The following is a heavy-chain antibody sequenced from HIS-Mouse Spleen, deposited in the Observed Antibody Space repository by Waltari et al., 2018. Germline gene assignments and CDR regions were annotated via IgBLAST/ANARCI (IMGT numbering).Heavy chain of an antibody. V-gene: IGHV4-39*07. Sequence: QLQLQESGPGLVKPSETRSLTCTCPGGSISSRSYYWVWIRQPPGKGLEWIGSIYYSGSTYYNPSLKSRVTISVDTSKNQFSLKLSSVTAADTAVYYCAREIPYSSSWYDWYFDLWGRGTLVTVSS. D-gene: IGHD6-13*01. CDR3: AREIPYSSSWYDWYFDL. CDR2: IYYSGST. CDR1: GGSISSRSYY. J-gene: IGHJ2*01.